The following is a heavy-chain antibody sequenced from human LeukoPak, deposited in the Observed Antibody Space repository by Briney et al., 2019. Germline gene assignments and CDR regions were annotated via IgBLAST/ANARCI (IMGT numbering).Heavy chain of an antibody. V-gene: IGHV4-39*01. CDR2: IYYSETT. J-gene: IGHJ6*03. CDR3: ARQRADYYYYYVDV. CDR1: GGSIKTANYY. Sequence: PSETLSLTCTVSGGSIKTANYYWGWLRQPPGKGLEWIGSIYYSETTYDNPSLKSRVTISIETSKNQFSLRLSSVTASDTAVYYCARQRADYYYYYVDVWGEGTTVAVS.